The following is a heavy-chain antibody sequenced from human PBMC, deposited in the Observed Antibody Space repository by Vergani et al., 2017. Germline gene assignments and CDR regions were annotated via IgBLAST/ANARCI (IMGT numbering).Heavy chain of an antibody. CDR1: GFTVSSNY. V-gene: IGHV3-53*04. Sequence: EVQLVESGGGLVQPGGSLRLSCAASGFTVSSNYMSWVRQAPGKGLEWVSVIYSGGSTYYADSVKGRFTISRDNSKNTLYLQMNSLRAEDTAVYYCARVPGGYCSSTSCYTGRYGMDVWGQGTTVTVSS. CDR3: ARVPGGYCSSTSCYTGRYGMDV. D-gene: IGHD2-2*02. CDR2: IYSGGST. J-gene: IGHJ6*02.